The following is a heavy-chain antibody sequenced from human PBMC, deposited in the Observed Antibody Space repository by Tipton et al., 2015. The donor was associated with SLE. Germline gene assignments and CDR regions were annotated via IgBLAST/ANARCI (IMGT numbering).Heavy chain of an antibody. Sequence: TLSLTCSVSGGSISSGSYYWTWIRQPAGKGLEWIGRIYTRGSTNYNLSLKSRVTISVDASKNQFSLKLTSVTAADTAVYYCARGVAGYYFYYYMDVWGKGTTVTISS. CDR2: IYTRGST. J-gene: IGHJ6*03. CDR1: GGSISSGSYY. V-gene: IGHV4-61*02. CDR3: ARGVAGYYFYYYMDV. D-gene: IGHD3-10*01.